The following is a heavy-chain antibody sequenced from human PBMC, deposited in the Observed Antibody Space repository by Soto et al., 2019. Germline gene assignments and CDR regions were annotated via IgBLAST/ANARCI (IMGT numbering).Heavy chain of an antibody. Sequence: EVQLLESGGGLVQPGGSLRLSCGVSGFTFNDFEMNWVRQAPGKGLEWLAYIDGSGTTKKYADSVRGRVTIARDNPNNSPFLQMRSLSYDDRAIYSCARGFGRFNYWGQGTLVSVSS. CDR1: GFTFNDFE. CDR3: ARGFGRFNY. V-gene: IGHV3-48*03. CDR2: IDGSGTTK. D-gene: IGHD3-10*01. J-gene: IGHJ4*02.